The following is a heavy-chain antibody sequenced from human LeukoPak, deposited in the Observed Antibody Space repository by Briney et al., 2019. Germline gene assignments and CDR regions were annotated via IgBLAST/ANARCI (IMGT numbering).Heavy chain of an antibody. Sequence: PSETLSLTCSVSGGSISISSYYWGWIRQPPGKGLEWIGNIYYSGSTYYNPSLKSRVTISVDTSKNQFSLKLSSVTAADTAVYYCARLPIYGSLFTAIRTSWYFDLWGRGTLVTVSS. D-gene: IGHD3-10*01. V-gene: IGHV4-39*01. CDR3: ARLPIYGSLFTAIRTSWYFDL. J-gene: IGHJ2*01. CDR2: IYYSGST. CDR1: GGSISISSYY.